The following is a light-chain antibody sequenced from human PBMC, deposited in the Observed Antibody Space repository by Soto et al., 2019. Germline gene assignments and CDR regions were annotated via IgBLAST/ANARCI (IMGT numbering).Light chain of an antibody. CDR1: NSNIGADYG. V-gene: IGLV1-40*01. CDR2: ANN. CDR3: QSYDNNRFGLV. J-gene: IGLJ3*02. Sequence: QSVLTQPPSVSGAPGQRVTISCTGTNSNIGADYGVQWYQQFPGTAPKLLIYANNNRPSGVSDRFSGSKSATSASLAITGLQPGDEADYYCQSYDNNRFGLVFGAGTKLTVL.